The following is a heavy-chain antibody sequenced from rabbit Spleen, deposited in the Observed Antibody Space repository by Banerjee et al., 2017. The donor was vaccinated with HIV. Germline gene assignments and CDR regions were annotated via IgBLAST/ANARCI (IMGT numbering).Heavy chain of an antibody. CDR1: GFSFSSSYW. V-gene: IGHV1S45*01. Sequence: EESGGDLVKPEGSLTLTCTASGFSFSSSYWICWVRQAPGKGLEWIACIYAGSSGNTYYASWAKGRFTISKTSTTMTLQMTSLTVADTATYFCARGPYDNGQGWDLWGPGTLVTVS. CDR2: IYAGSSGNT. J-gene: IGHJ4*01. CDR3: ARGPYDNGQGWDL. D-gene: IGHD4-1*01.